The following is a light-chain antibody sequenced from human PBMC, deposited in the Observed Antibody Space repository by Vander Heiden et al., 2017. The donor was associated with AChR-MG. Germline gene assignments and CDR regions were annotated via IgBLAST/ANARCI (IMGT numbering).Light chain of an antibody. CDR2: DAS. V-gene: IGKV3-11*01. J-gene: IGKJ1*01. Sequence: EIVLTQSPATLSLSPGERATLSCRASQSVSWYLAWYQQKPGQAPRLLIYDASNRATGIPARFSGSGFGTDFTLTISSLESEDFAVYYCQHRSNWPHTFGQGTKVEIK. CDR1: QSVSWY. CDR3: QHRSNWPHT.